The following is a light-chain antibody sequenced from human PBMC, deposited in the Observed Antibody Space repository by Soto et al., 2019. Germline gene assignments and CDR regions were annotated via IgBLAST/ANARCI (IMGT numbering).Light chain of an antibody. CDR1: QSISSW. CDR2: KAS. CDR3: QQYDNWPLT. V-gene: IGKV1-5*03. J-gene: IGKJ4*01. Sequence: DIQMTQSPSTLSASVGDRVTITCRASQSISSWLAWYQQKPGKAPKLLIYKASSLESGVPSRFSGSGSGTEFTLTISSLQPDDFATYYCQQYDNWPLTVGGGTKVDIK.